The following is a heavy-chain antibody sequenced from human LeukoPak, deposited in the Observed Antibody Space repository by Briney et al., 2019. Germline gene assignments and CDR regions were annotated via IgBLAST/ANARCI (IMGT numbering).Heavy chain of an antibody. D-gene: IGHD5-18*01. J-gene: IGHJ4*02. Sequence: GESLKISCKVGGYSFTNYWIVWVRQMPGKGLEWMGIIYPGDSDTRYSLSFQGQVTISADKSISTAYLQWSSLKASDTAMYYCARLKTDTAMVKYWGQGTLVTVSS. CDR1: GYSFTNYW. CDR3: ARLKTDTAMVKY. V-gene: IGHV5-51*01. CDR2: IYPGDSDT.